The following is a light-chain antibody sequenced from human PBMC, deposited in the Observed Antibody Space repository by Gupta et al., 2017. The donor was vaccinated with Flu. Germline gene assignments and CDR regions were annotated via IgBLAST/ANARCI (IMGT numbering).Light chain of an antibody. J-gene: IGLJ1*01. CDR3: SSHAGSNNLYV. CDR1: SSDVGHYNY. V-gene: IGLV2-8*01. CDR2: EVS. Sequence: QSALIQPPSASGSPGQSVTIACTGTSSDVGHYNYVSWCQQHPGKAPKLLISEVSRRPSGVPDRFSGSKSGNTASLTVSGLQAEDEAYYFCSSHAGSNNLYVFGAGTKVTVL.